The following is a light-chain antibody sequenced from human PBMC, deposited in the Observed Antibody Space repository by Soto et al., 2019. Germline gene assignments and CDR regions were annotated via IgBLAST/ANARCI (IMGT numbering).Light chain of an antibody. J-gene: IGKJ2*01. CDR1: HSITYF. V-gene: IGKV1-39*01. CDR2: DAS. Sequence: DIQMTQAPSSLSASVGDIVTITCRASHSITYFLNWYQQKPGEAPKLLIYDASTLQSGVPSRFSGSGSGTDFTLAISGLQPEDFGTYYCQHSYTSPFTFAQGTRLEIK. CDR3: QHSYTSPFT.